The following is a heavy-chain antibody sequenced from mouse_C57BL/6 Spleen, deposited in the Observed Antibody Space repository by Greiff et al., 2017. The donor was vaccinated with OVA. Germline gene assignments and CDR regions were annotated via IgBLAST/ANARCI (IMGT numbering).Heavy chain of an antibody. CDR1: GYTFTDYN. J-gene: IGHJ4*01. CDR3: ARGDYYGSSYHAMDY. Sequence: VQLKQSGPELVKPGASVKIPCKASGYTFTDYNMDWVKQSHGKSLEWIGDINPNNGGTIYNQKFKGKATLTVDKSSSTAYMELRSLTSEDTAVYYCARGDYYGSSYHAMDYWGQGTSVTVSS. V-gene: IGHV1-18*01. D-gene: IGHD1-1*01. CDR2: INPNNGGT.